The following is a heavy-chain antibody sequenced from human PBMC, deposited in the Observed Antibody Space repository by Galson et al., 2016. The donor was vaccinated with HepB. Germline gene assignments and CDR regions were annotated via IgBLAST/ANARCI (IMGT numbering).Heavy chain of an antibody. CDR1: GFVFSGYG. V-gene: IGHV3-30*18. CDR3: AKDWPWHGPIYGMNV. Sequence: SLRLSCAASGFVFSGYGMHWVRQTPGKGLEWVAFISYDGTTAYYADSMRGRLTVSRDNSKNTVYLQMNSLRTDDTAVYYCAKDWPWHGPIYGMNVWGQGTTVTVSS. D-gene: IGHD5-12*01. J-gene: IGHJ6*02. CDR2: ISYDGTTA.